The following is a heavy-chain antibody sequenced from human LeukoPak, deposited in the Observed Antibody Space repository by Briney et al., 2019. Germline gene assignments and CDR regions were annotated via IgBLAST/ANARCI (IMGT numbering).Heavy chain of an antibody. J-gene: IGHJ4*02. CDR1: GYTFTSYD. Sequence: GASVKVSCKASGYTFTSYDINWVRQATGQGLEWMGWISAYNGNTNYAQKLQGRVTMTTDTSTSTAYMELRSLRSDDTAVYYCARGSGYSSSWYEDYWGQGTLVTVSS. D-gene: IGHD6-13*01. CDR2: ISAYNGNT. V-gene: IGHV1-18*01. CDR3: ARGSGYSSSWYEDY.